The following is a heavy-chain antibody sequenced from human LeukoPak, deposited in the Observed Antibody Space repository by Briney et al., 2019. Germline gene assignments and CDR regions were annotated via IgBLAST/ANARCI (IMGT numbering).Heavy chain of an antibody. J-gene: IGHJ6*02. Sequence: SETLSLTCTVSGGSISSGDYYWSWIRQPPGKGLEWIGYIYYSGSTYYNPSLKSRVTISVDTSKNQFSLKLSSVTAADTAVYYCASDYGDYGWSYGMDVWGQGTTVTVSS. D-gene: IGHD4-17*01. CDR2: IYYSGST. V-gene: IGHV4-30-4*01. CDR1: GGSISSGDYY. CDR3: ASDYGDYGWSYGMDV.